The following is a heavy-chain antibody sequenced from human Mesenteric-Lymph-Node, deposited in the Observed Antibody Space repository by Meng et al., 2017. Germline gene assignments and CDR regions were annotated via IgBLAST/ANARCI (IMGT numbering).Heavy chain of an antibody. CDR2: ISSSGSTI. CDR1: GFIFSAYE. V-gene: IGHV3-48*03. Sequence: GESLKISCAASGFIFSAYEVNWVRQAPGKGLEWVSYISSSGSTIFYANSVKGRFTISRDNAKNSLYLQMNSLRAEDTAVYYCARVGYYNILTGYYYFDYWGQGTLVTVSS. CDR3: ARVGYYNILTGYYYFDY. D-gene: IGHD3-9*01. J-gene: IGHJ4*02.